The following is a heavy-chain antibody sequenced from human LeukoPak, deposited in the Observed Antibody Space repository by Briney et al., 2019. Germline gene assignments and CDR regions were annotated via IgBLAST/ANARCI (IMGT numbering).Heavy chain of an antibody. D-gene: IGHD5-18*01. CDR3: AIEVESYGYII. J-gene: IGHJ4*02. Sequence: PSETLTLTCTVSGGSISSYYWSWIRQPPGKGLEWIGYIYYSGSTNYNPSLKSRVTISVDTSKNQFSLKLSSVTAADTAVHYCAIEVESYGYIIWGQGTLVTVSS. CDR1: GGSISSYY. V-gene: IGHV4-59*01. CDR2: IYYSGST.